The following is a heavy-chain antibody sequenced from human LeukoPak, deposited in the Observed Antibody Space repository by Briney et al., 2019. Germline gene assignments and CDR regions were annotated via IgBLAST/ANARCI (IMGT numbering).Heavy chain of an antibody. V-gene: IGHV4-4*07. J-gene: IGHJ6*02. CDR3: ARELSSSWYSYYYYGMDV. Sequence: SETLSLTCTVSGGSISSYYWSWIRQPAGKGLEWIGRIYTSGSTNYNPSLKSRVTMSVDTSKNQFSLKLSSVTAADTAVYYCARELSSSWYSYYYYGMDVWGQGTTAAVSS. D-gene: IGHD6-13*01. CDR1: GGSISSYY. CDR2: IYTSGST.